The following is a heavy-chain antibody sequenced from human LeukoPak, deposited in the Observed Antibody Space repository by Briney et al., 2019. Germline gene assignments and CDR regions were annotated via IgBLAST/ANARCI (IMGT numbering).Heavy chain of an antibody. V-gene: IGHV1-69*06. CDR2: IIPIFGTA. Sequence: SVTVSCKASGGTFSSYAISWVRQAPGQGLEWMGGIIPIFGTANYAQKFQGRVTMTEDTSTDTAYMELSSLRSEDTAVYYCAGLGALDYWGQGTLVTVSS. D-gene: IGHD1-26*01. J-gene: IGHJ4*02. CDR3: AGLGALDY. CDR1: GGTFSSYA.